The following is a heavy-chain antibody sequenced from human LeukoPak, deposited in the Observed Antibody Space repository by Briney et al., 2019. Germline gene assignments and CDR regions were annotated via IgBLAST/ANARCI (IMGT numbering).Heavy chain of an antibody. V-gene: IGHV3-69-1*01. J-gene: IGHJ4*02. CDR2: ISSSSTI. CDR1: GFTFDDYA. D-gene: IGHD3-3*01. Sequence: GGSLRLSCAASGFTFDDYAMNWVRQAPGRGLEWVSYISSSSTIYYADSVKGRFTISRDNAKNSLYLQMNSLRAEDTAVYYCARVRYYDFWSGNHYFDYWGQGTLVTVSS. CDR3: ARVRYYDFWSGNHYFDY.